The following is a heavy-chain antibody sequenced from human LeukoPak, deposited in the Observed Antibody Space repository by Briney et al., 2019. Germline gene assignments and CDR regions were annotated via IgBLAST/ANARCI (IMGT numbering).Heavy chain of an antibody. J-gene: IGHJ4*02. D-gene: IGHD3-10*01. CDR3: ARGDGFGDFSY. CDR1: GGSFSGYY. Sequence: SETLSLTCAVYGGSFSGYYWSGIRQPQGKGLEWIGEINHSGSTNYNPSLKSRVTISVDTSKNQFSLKLSSVTAADTAVYYCARGDGFGDFSYWGQGTLVTVSS. CDR2: INHSGST. V-gene: IGHV4-34*01.